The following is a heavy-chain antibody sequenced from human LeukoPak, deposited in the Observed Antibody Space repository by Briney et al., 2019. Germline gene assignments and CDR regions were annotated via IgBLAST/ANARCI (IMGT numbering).Heavy chain of an antibody. Sequence: PSETLSLTCAVYGGSFSGYYWSWIRQPPGKGLEWIGEINHSGSTNYNPSLKSRVTISVDTSKNQFSLKLSSVTAADTAVYYCARTRIRGVIGYWGQGTLVTVSS. CDR1: GGSFSGYY. CDR3: ARTRIRGVIGY. CDR2: INHSGST. V-gene: IGHV4-34*01. D-gene: IGHD3-10*01. J-gene: IGHJ4*02.